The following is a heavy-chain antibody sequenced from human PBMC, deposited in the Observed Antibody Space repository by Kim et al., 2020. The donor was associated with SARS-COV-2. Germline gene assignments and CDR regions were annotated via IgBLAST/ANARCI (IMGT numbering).Heavy chain of an antibody. CDR3: ARDSRGHCSGTSCPYFAS. D-gene: IGHD2-2*01. CDR1: SYTFPTYG. Sequence: ASVKVSCKASSYTFPTYGISWVRQAPGQGLEWMGWINTDNGNTNYGQKLQGRVTVTTDTSTSTTYMELRSLRSDDTAVYYCARDSRGHCSGTSCPYFASWGQRPLVTVS. J-gene: IGHJ4*02. V-gene: IGHV1-18*01. CDR2: INTDNGNT.